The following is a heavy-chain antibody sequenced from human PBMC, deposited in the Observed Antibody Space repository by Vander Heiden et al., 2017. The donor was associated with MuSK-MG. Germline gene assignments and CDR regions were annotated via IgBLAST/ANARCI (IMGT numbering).Heavy chain of an antibody. CDR2: IRYDGSNK. J-gene: IGHJ5*02. D-gene: IGHD6-19*01. CDR1: GFPFSGYG. CDR3: AKDLSSGLFARGFDP. Sequence: VQLVESGGGVVPPGESIRLSCAASGFPFSGYGMHWVRQARGKGLEWVAFIRYDGSNKYYADSVKGRFTISRDNSKNTLYLQRNSLRAEDTAGYYCAKDLSSGLFARGFDPWGQGTLVTVAS. V-gene: IGHV3-30*02.